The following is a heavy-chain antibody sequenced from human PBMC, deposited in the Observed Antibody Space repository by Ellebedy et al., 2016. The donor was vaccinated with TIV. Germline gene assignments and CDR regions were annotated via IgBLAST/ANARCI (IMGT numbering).Heavy chain of an antibody. J-gene: IGHJ4*02. CDR2: INPNSGGT. D-gene: IGHD3-10*01. V-gene: IGHV1-2*04. Sequence: ASVKVSXXASGYTFTGYYMHWVRQAPGQGLEWMGWINPNSGGTNYAQKFQGWVTMTRDTSISTAYMELRSLRSDDTAVYYCARDPKTSLWFGESPLIKNDYWGQGTLVTVSS. CDR3: ARDPKTSLWFGESPLIKNDY. CDR1: GYTFTGYY.